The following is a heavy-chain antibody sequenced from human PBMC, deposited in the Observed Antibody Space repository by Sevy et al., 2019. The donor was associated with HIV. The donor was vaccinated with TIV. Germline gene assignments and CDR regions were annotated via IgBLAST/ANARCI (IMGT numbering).Heavy chain of an antibody. J-gene: IGHJ4*02. CDR1: GFIFRSYR. CDR2: ISSSSSAI. D-gene: IGHD3-16*01. V-gene: IGHV3-48*02. Sequence: GGSLRLSCAASGFIFRSYRMSWVRQAPGKGLEWVSYISSSSSAIYYADSVKGRFTISRDNAKNSLYLQMNSLRDEDTAVYYCARGEEQTITNFGYWGQGTLVTVSS. CDR3: ARGEEQTITNFGY.